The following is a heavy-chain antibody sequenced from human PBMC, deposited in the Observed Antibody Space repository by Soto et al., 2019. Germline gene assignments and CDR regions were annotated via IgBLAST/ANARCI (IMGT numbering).Heavy chain of an antibody. J-gene: IGHJ4*02. Sequence: PSETLSLTCTVSSSSISSDYWSWIRQPPGKGLEWIGYIYYSGSTNYNPSLKSRVTISVDTSKNQFSLKLSSVTAADTAVYYCARRYGYSFDYWGQGTLVTVSS. CDR2: IYYSGST. V-gene: IGHV4-59*08. CDR1: SSSISSDY. CDR3: ARRYGYSFDY. D-gene: IGHD1-1*01.